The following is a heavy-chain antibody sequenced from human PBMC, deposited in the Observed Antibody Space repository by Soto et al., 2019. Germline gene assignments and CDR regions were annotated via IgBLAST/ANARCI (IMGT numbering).Heavy chain of an antibody. CDR2: IYYSGST. V-gene: IGHV4-59*01. J-gene: IGHJ4*02. CDR1: GDSISSFY. Sequence: PSETLSLTCTVSGDSISSFYWSWVRQPPGKGLEWIGYIYYSGSTSYNPSLESRVTVSVGTSENQFSLKLSSVTAADTAVYYCARLRRMTAITVSYYFDYWGQGTLVTVSS. CDR3: ARLRRMTAITVSYYFDY. D-gene: IGHD4-4*01.